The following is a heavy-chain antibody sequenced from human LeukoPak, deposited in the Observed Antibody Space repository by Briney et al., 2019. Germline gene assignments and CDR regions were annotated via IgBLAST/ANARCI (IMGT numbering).Heavy chain of an antibody. CDR1: GFTFSSYS. Sequence: GGSLRLSCAASGFTFSSYSMNWVRQAPGKGLEWVSSISSSSSYIYYADSVKGRFTISRDNAKNSLYLQMNSLRAGDTAVYYCARAGSHFEYSSGWNWGQGTLVTVSS. J-gene: IGHJ4*02. CDR3: ARAGSHFEYSSGWN. V-gene: IGHV3-21*01. CDR2: ISSSSSYI. D-gene: IGHD6-19*01.